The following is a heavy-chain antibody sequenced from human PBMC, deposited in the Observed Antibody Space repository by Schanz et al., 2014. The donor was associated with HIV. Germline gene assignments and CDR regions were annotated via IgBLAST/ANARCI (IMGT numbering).Heavy chain of an antibody. D-gene: IGHD3-16*01. J-gene: IGHJ6*02. V-gene: IGHV3-30*03. Sequence: GQLVGAGGGGVQPGRALRLSCAVPGFIFSKYCMHWVRPAPGKGTEGEEAITYDGSNKYYADSVKGRFTISRDNSKNTLYLQMNSLRAEDTAVYYCARVANWDYYGMDVWGRGTTVTVSS. CDR3: ARVANWDYYGMDV. CDR1: GFIFSKYC. CDR2: ITYDGSNK.